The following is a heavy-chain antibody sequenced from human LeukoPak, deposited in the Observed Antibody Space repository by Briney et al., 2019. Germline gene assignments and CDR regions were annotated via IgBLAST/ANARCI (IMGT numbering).Heavy chain of an antibody. CDR1: GFTFSSYE. J-gene: IGHJ4*02. CDR3: ARELPGPFDY. CDR2: ISVSGSSI. V-gene: IGHV3-48*03. Sequence: PGGSLRLSCAASGFTFSSYEMNWVRQAPGKGLEGVSYISVSGSSIYYADSVKGRFTIPRDNAKNSLYLQMNSLRAEDTAVYYCARELPGPFDYWGQGTLVTVSS. D-gene: IGHD1-14*01.